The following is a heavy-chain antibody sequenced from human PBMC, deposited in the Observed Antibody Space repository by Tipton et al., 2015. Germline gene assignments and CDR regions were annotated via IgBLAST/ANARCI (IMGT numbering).Heavy chain of an antibody. J-gene: IGHJ6*03. V-gene: IGHV3-30*18. Sequence: RSLRLSCAASGFTFSSCAMSWVRQAPGMGLEWVAVITYDGSNQDYADSVKGRFIISRDNSKNTLDLQMNSLRPEDTALYYCAKEAVAGIVFSYHMDVWGQGTTVTVSS. D-gene: IGHD6-13*01. CDR2: ITYDGSNQ. CDR1: GFTFSSCA. CDR3: AKEAVAGIVFSYHMDV.